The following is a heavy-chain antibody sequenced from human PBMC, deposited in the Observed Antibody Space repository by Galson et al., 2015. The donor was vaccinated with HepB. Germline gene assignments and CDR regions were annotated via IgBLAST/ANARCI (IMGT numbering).Heavy chain of an antibody. CDR1: GFTFSDAW. CDR3: TTLRQFDY. J-gene: IGHJ4*02. V-gene: IGHV3-15*07. CDR2: IISKSDGGAT. Sequence: SLRLSCAASGFTFSDAWMMWVRQAPGKGLEWVGRIISKSDGGATEYAPHVKGRFTVSRDDSENTLYLQMNSLKTEDTAIYYCTTLRQFDYWGQGILVTVSS.